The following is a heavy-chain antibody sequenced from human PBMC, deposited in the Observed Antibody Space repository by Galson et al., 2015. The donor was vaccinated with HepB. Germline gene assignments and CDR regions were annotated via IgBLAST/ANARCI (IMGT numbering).Heavy chain of an antibody. CDR2: MSFDGSNK. CDR1: GFTFSSYA. CDR3: ARGRYCSGGSCYSYYYYYNMDV. J-gene: IGHJ6*02. Sequence: SLRLSCAASGFTFSSYAMHWVRQAPGKGLEWVAVMSFDGSNKYYADSVKGRFTISRDNSKNTLYLQVNSLRAEDTAVYYCARGRYCSGGSCYSYYYYYNMDVWGQGTTVTVSS. V-gene: IGHV3-30-3*01. D-gene: IGHD2-15*01.